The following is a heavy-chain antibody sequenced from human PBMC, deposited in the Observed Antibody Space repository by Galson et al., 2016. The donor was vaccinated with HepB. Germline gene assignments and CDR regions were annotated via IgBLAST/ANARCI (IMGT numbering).Heavy chain of an antibody. V-gene: IGHV1-2*02. J-gene: IGHJ6*02. CDR1: GYTFIGHY. D-gene: IGHD3-16*01. CDR3: ARGNLGSWVTWGTTDRLDL. CDR2: ANPRTGQS. Sequence: SVKVSCKASGYTFIGHYLHWVRRVPGQGLQWVGWANPRTGQSRYEQTFKGRVTMTMESYSKTGYLEVNGLRVDDTAIYYCARGNLGSWVTWGTTDRLDLWGQG.